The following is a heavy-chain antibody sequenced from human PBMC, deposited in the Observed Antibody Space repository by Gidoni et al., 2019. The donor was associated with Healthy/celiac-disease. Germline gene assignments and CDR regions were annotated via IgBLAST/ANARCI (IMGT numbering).Heavy chain of an antibody. CDR1: GYTFTSYY. CDR2: INPSGGSK. D-gene: IGHD3-3*01. CDR3: ARDQGLRFLEWLLDY. Sequence: QVQLVQSGAEVKKPGASVKVSCKASGYTFTSYYMHWGRQAPGQGLEWRGIINPSGGSKSNAQKFQGRVTMTRDTSTSTVYMELSSLRSEDTAVYYCARDQGLRFLEWLLDYWGQGTLVTVSS. J-gene: IGHJ4*02. V-gene: IGHV1-46*01.